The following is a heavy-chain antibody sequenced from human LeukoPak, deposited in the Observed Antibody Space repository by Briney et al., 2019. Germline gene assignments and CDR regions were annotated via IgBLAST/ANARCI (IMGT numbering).Heavy chain of an antibody. V-gene: IGHV4-59*01. D-gene: IGHD1-26*01. CDR1: GGPISNYY. J-gene: IGHJ4*02. CDR2: IYYSGST. CDR3: ARSPTTGDFDY. Sequence: PSETLSLTCTVSGGPISNYYWSWLRQPPGKGLEWIGYIYYSGSTNYNPSLESRVSISVDTSKNQFSLKLSSVTAADTAVYYCARSPTTGDFDYWGQGTLVTVSS.